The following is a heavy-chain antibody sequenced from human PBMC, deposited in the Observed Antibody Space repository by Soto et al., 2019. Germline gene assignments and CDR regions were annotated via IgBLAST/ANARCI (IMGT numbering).Heavy chain of an antibody. CDR2: IYYSEST. CDR1: GGSISSYY. J-gene: IGHJ6*03. D-gene: IGHD3-10*01. Sequence: SETLSLTCTVSGGSISSYYWSWIRQPPGKGLEWIGYIYYSESTNYNPSLKSRVTISVDTSKNQFSLKLSSVTAADTAVYYCARHSGSLWFGELSLYYYYYMDVWGKGTTVTVSS. CDR3: ARHSGSLWFGELSLYYYYYMDV. V-gene: IGHV4-59*08.